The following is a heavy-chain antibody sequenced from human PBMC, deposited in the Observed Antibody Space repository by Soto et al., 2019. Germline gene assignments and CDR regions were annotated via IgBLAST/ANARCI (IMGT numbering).Heavy chain of an antibody. D-gene: IGHD3-16*01. CDR3: ARDGGPYGDYYYYGMDV. V-gene: IGHV4-38-2*02. CDR1: GYSISSGYY. CDR2: IYHSGST. J-gene: IGHJ6*02. Sequence: SETLSLTCTVSGYSISSGYYWGWIRQPPGKGLEWIGSIYHSGSTYYNPSLKSRVTISVDTSKNQFSLKLSSVTAADTAVYYCARDGGPYGDYYYYGMDVWGQGTTVTVSS.